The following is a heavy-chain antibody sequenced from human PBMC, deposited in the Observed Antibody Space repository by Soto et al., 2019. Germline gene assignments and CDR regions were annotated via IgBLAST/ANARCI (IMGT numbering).Heavy chain of an antibody. CDR1: GGAFSDYA. J-gene: IGHJ6*02. CDR2: IMPIFRAP. Sequence: QVQLVQSGAEVKKPGSSVKVSCKASGGAFSDYALGWVRQAPGQGLEWLGGIMPIFRAPDYAQKFQGRVTITADEFTRTAYMEMNSLRSEDTAVYYCASWLKGPDIGNYYYGMDVWGQGTTVTVS. CDR3: ASWLKGPDIGNYYYGMDV. V-gene: IGHV1-69*12. D-gene: IGHD2-15*01.